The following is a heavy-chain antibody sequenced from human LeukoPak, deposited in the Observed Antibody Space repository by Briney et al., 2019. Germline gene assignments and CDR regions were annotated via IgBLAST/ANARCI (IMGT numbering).Heavy chain of an antibody. CDR1: GFTFSDYY. V-gene: IGHV3-11*06. CDR3: ASLAAAGTGYYYYYMDV. D-gene: IGHD6-13*01. CDR2: ISSSSSYI. J-gene: IGHJ6*03. Sequence: PGGSLRLSCAASGFTFSDYYMSWIRQAPGKGLEWVSSISSSSSYIYYADSVKGRFTISRDNAKNSLYLQMNSLRAEDTAVYYCASLAAAGTGYYYYYMDVWGKGTTVTVSS.